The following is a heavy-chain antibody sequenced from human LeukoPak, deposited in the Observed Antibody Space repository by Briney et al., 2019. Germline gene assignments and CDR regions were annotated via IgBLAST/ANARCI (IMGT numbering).Heavy chain of an antibody. CDR2: ISSSGSTI. CDR3: ASFTRVFDY. V-gene: IGHV3-48*03. D-gene: IGHD6-13*01. J-gene: IGHJ4*02. Sequence: GGSLRLSCAASGFTFSSYEMNWVRQAPGKGLEWVSYISSSGSTIYYADSVKGRFTISRDNAKNSLHLQMNSLRAEDTAVYYCASFTRVFDYWGQGTLVTVSS. CDR1: GFTFSSYE.